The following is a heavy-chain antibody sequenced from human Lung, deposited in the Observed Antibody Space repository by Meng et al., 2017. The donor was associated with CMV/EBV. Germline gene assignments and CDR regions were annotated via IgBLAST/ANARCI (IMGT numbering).Heavy chain of an antibody. CDR3: ARDLEWFGSGGYFGMDV. V-gene: IGHV3-66*02. CDR1: GFTVSDNY. CDR2: IYSGGST. J-gene: IGHJ6*02. D-gene: IGHD3-10*01. Sequence: SCAASGFTVSDNYMSWVRQAPGKGLEWVSVIYSGGSTYYADSVKGRLTISRDNSKNTLYLQMNSLRAEDTAVYYCARDLEWFGSGGYFGMDVWGQGTXVTVSS.